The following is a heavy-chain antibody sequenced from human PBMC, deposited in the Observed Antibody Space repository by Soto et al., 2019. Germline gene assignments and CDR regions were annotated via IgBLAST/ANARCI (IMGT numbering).Heavy chain of an antibody. D-gene: IGHD6-13*01. CDR3: ARYVVWGIAAAGTPDAFDI. CDR2: IHYSGST. J-gene: IGHJ3*02. V-gene: IGHV4-39*07. CDR1: GGSISIGTDY. Sequence: SETLSLTCTVSGGSISIGTDYWGWIRQAPGKGLEWIGNIHYSGSTSYNSSLKSRVTISVDTSKNQFSLKLSSVTAADTAVYYCARYVVWGIAAAGTPDAFDIWGQGTMVTVSS.